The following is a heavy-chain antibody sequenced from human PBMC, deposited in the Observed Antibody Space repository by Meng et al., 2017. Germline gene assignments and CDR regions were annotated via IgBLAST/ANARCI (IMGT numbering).Heavy chain of an antibody. D-gene: IGHD3-22*01. V-gene: IGHV2-5*02. CDR2: IYWDDDK. J-gene: IGHJ4*02. CDR3: AHSFRYYDSSGYYLPLH. CDR1: GFSLSTSGVG. Sequence: QITLSEPGPTLVKPTQTLTLTCTFSGFSLSTSGVGVGWIRQPPGKALEWLALIYWDDDKRYSPSLKSRLTITKDTSKNQVVLTMTNMDPVDTATYYCAHSFRYYDSSGYYLPLHWGQGTLVTVSS.